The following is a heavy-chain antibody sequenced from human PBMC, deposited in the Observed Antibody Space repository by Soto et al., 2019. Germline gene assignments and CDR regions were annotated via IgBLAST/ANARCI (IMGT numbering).Heavy chain of an antibody. Sequence: SVKVSFKASGGTFSSYAISWVRQAPGQGLEWMGGIIPIFGTANYAQKFQGRVTITADESTSTAYMELSSLRSEDTAVYSCASSLTIADWNWFDPWGQGTLVTASS. CDR2: IIPIFGTA. CDR3: ASSLTIADWNWFDP. CDR1: GGTFSSYA. V-gene: IGHV1-69*13. J-gene: IGHJ5*02. D-gene: IGHD3-10*01.